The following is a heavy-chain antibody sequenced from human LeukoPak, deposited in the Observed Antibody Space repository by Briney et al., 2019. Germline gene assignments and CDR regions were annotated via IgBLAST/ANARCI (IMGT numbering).Heavy chain of an antibody. Sequence: ASVKVSCKASGYTFTGYYMHWVRQAPGQGLEWMGWINPNSGGTNYAQKFQGWVTMTRDTSISTAYMELSRLRSDDTAVYYCARGVLTFGGVIVINYSDYWGQGTLVTVSS. D-gene: IGHD3-16*02. J-gene: IGHJ4*02. CDR2: INPNSGGT. CDR1: GYTFTGYY. V-gene: IGHV1-2*04. CDR3: ARGVLTFGGVIVINYSDY.